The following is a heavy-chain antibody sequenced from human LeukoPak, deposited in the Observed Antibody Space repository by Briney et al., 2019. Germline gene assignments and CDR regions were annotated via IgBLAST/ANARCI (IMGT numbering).Heavy chain of an antibody. CDR2: IYYSGST. J-gene: IGHJ4*02. V-gene: IGHV4-59*01. CDR3: ARNRMRPPYYFDY. D-gene: IGHD2-8*01. CDR1: GASISSYS. Sequence: SETLSLTCTPAGASISSYSWSWIRQPPGKHLEWIVYIYYSGSTNYNPSLKSRVTISVDTSKNQFALKLCSVTAADTAVYYCARNRMRPPYYFDYWGQGTLVTVSS.